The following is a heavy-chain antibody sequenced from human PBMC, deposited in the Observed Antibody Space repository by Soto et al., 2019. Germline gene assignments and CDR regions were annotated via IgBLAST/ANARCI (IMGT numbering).Heavy chain of an antibody. CDR3: ARIDSSGGLDS. V-gene: IGHV4-39*02. CDR2: VYYRGRT. CDR1: GGSVSSSSYY. J-gene: IGHJ1*01. D-gene: IGHD3-22*01. Sequence: QLQLQESGPGLVEPSETLSLTCIVSGGSVSSSSYYWGWIRPPPGKGLEWIGSVYYRGRTYYSPSFESRATMSVDMSKNPFSLNLSSVTAADTAVYYCARIDSSGGLDSWGQGILVTVSS.